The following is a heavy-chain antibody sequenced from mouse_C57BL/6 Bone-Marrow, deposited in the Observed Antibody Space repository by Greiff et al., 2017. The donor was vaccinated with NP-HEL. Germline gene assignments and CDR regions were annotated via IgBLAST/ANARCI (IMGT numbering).Heavy chain of an antibody. CDR2: ISNGGGST. J-gene: IGHJ4*01. D-gene: IGHD1-1*01. V-gene: IGHV5-12*01. CDR3: ARAWNYYGSSFYAMDY. Sequence: DVMLVESGGGLVQPGGSLKLSCAASGFTFSDYYMYWVRQTPEKRLEWVAYISNGGGSTYYPDTVKGRFTISRDNAKNTLYLQMSRLKSEDTAMYYCARAWNYYGSSFYAMDYWGQGTSVTVSS. CDR1: GFTFSDYY.